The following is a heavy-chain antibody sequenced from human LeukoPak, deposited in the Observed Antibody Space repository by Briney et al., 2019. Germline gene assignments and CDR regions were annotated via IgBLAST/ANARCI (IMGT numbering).Heavy chain of an antibody. CDR2: MFYSGNT. Sequence: SETLSLTCTVSGDSVRTSNSYWGWIRQPPGKGLEWIGSMFYSGNTYYNPSLKSRVTISVDTSKNQLSLRLSSATAADTAVYYCARHPHYYFDNSARWGQGTLVTVSS. J-gene: IGHJ4*02. CDR3: ARHPHYYFDNSAR. D-gene: IGHD3-22*01. V-gene: IGHV4-39*01. CDR1: GDSVRTSNSY.